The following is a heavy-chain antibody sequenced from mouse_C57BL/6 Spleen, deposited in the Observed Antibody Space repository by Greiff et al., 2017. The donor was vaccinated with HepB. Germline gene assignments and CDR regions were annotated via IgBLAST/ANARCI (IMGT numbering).Heavy chain of an antibody. J-gene: IGHJ4*01. D-gene: IGHD1-1*01. CDR3: ASPYYGSSYDAMDY. Sequence: EAKLMESGGGLVKPGGSLKLSCAASGFTFSDYGMHWVRQAPEKGLEWVAYISSGSSTIYYADTVKGRFTIARDNAKNTPFLQMTSLRSENTAMYYCASPYYGSSYDAMDYWGQGTSVTVSS. V-gene: IGHV5-17*01. CDR1: GFTFSDYG. CDR2: ISSGSSTI.